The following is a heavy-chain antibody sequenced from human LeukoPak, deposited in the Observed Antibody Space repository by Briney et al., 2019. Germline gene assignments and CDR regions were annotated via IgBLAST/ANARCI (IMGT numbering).Heavy chain of an antibody. J-gene: IGHJ4*02. Sequence: ASVKVSCKASGYTFTSYGIGWVREAPGQGLEWMGWISAYNGNTNYAQKLQGRVTMTTDTSTSTAYMELRSLRSDDTAVYYCARDLRIAVAGPFDYWGQGTLVTVSS. CDR2: ISAYNGNT. D-gene: IGHD6-19*01. CDR1: GYTFTSYG. V-gene: IGHV1-18*01. CDR3: ARDLRIAVAGPFDY.